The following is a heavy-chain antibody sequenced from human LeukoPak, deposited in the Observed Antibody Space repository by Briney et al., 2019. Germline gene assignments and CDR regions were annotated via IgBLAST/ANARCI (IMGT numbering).Heavy chain of an antibody. Sequence: GGSLRLSCAASGVTFRFYAMAWVRQAPGKGLEWVSGITSSGDDTYFADSVRGRFAISRDNSQSTLYLQMNSLRVDDTAVYYCVLRYTNSWYFDFWGRGTLVTVSS. CDR2: ITSSGDDT. J-gene: IGHJ4*02. CDR1: GVTFRFYA. D-gene: IGHD3-9*01. V-gene: IGHV3-23*01. CDR3: VLRYTNSWYFDF.